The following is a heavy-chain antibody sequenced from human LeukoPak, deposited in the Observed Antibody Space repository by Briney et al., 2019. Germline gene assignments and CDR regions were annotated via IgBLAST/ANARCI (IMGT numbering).Heavy chain of an antibody. J-gene: IGHJ4*02. D-gene: IGHD1-20*01. V-gene: IGHV3-33*06. CDR2: TWFDGSRE. CDR1: GFTFSNFA. CDR3: AKDSGITGIQRPFDY. Sequence: GGPLRLSCATSGFTFSNFAMHWVPQTPGKALEWVALTWFDGSREYYADSEKGRFTISRDNYENTLHLKDSSQRAEDTAVYFCAKDSGITGIQRPFDYWGQGTLVSVFS.